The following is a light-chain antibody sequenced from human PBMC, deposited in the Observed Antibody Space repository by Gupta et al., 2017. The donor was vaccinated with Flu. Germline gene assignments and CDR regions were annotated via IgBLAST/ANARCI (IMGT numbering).Light chain of an antibody. V-gene: IGLV2-11*01. J-gene: IGLJ1*01. Sequence: SVTISCIGTSSDVGGYNYVSWFQQHPGKAPKLMIYDVSKRPSGVPARFSGSKSGNTASLTISGLQAEDEADYYCCSYAGSYTYVFGTGTKVTVL. CDR2: DVS. CDR1: SSDVGGYNY. CDR3: CSYAGSYTYV.